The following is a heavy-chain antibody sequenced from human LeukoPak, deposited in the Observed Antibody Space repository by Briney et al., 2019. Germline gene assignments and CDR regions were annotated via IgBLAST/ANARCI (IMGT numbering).Heavy chain of an antibody. CDR3: ARLYYGSGSFAYYYMDV. J-gene: IGHJ6*03. CDR2: IYYSGST. CDR1: GGSISSSNYY. V-gene: IGHV4-39*01. D-gene: IGHD3-10*01. Sequence: SETLSLTCTVSGGSISSSNYYWGWIRQPPGKGREWFGSIYYSGSTYYNPSLKSRVTISVDTSKNQFSLKLSSVTAADTAVYYCARLYYGSGSFAYYYMDVWGKGTTVTVSS.